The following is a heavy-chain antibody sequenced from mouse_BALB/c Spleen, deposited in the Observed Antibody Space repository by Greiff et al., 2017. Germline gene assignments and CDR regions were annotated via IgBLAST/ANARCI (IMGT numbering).Heavy chain of an antibody. J-gene: IGHJ3*01. D-gene: IGHD1-1*01. CDR3: ARLDYYGSSYPFAY. Sequence: EVQLQESGAELVKPGASVKLSCTASGFNIKDTYMHWVKQRPEQGLEWIGRIDPANGNTKYDPKFQGKATITADTSSNTAYLQLSSLTSEDTAVYYCARLDYYGSSYPFAYWGQGTLVTVSA. CDR1: GFNIKDTY. V-gene: IGHV14-3*02. CDR2: IDPANGNT.